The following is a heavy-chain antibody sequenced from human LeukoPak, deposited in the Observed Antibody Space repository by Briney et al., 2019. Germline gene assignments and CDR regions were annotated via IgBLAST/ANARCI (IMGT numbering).Heavy chain of an antibody. CDR2: IKQDGSEK. D-gene: IGHD3-16*02. V-gene: IGHV3-7*01. J-gene: IGHJ4*02. CDR1: GFTFSSYW. CDR3: AREYDYVWGSYRGHFGY. Sequence: PGGSLRLSCAASGFTFSSYWMSWVRQAPGKGLEWVANIKQDGSEKYYVDSVKGRFTISRDNAKNSLYLQMNSLRAEDTAVYYCAREYDYVWGSYRGHFGYWGQGTLVTVSS.